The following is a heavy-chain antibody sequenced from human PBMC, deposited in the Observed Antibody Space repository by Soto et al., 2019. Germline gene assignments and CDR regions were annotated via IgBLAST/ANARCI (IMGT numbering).Heavy chain of an antibody. CDR1: GGSITSDNYY. J-gene: IGHJ4*02. V-gene: IGHV4-30-4*01. CDR2: IYYSGTT. Sequence: QVQLQESGPGLVKPSQTLSLTCTVSGGSITSDNYYWRWIRQPPGKGLEWIGYIYYSGTTYYSPSLKSRVNISVDMSKNQFSLTLSSVTAADTAVYYCARNYGDYASFDYWGQGTLVTVSS. D-gene: IGHD4-17*01. CDR3: ARNYGDYASFDY.